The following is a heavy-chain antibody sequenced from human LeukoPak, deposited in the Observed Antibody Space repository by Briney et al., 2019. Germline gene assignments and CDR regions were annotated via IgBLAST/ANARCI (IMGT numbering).Heavy chain of an antibody. J-gene: IGHJ6*02. CDR2: ISSSSSPI. CDR3: ARYCSGGSCNVGYHYGMDV. CDR1: GFSFSTFG. D-gene: IGHD2-15*01. V-gene: IGHV3-48*04. Sequence: GGSLRLSCTASGFSFSTFGMNWVRQAPGKGLEWISYISSSSSPIYYADSVKGRFTISRDNAKNSLYLQMNSLRGEDTAVYYCARYCSGGSCNVGYHYGMDVWGQGTTVTVSS.